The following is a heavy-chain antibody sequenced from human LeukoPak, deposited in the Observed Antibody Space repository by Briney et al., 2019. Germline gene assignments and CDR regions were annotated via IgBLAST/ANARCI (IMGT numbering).Heavy chain of an antibody. D-gene: IGHD6-13*01. CDR2: IIPIFGTA. CDR1: GGTFSSYA. J-gene: IGHJ5*02. Sequence: SVKVSCKASGGTFSSYAISWVRQAPGQGLEWMGGIIPIFGTANYAQRFQGRVTITADESTSTAYMELSSLRSEDTAVYYCAQNEGIASNWFDPWGQGTLVTVSS. CDR3: AQNEGIASNWFDP. V-gene: IGHV1-69*13.